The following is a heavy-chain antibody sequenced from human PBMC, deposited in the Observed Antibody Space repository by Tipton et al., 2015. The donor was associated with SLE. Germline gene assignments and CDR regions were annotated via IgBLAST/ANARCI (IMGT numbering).Heavy chain of an antibody. Sequence: TLSLTCAVSGGSISSGGYSWSWIRQPPGKGLEWIGYIYHSGSTNYNPSLKSRVTISVDTSKNQFSLKLSSVTAADTAVYYCARGAETFYYFDYWGQGTLVTVSS. CDR2: IYHSGST. V-gene: IGHV4-30-2*01. J-gene: IGHJ4*02. CDR1: GGSISSGGYS. CDR3: ARGAETFYYFDY.